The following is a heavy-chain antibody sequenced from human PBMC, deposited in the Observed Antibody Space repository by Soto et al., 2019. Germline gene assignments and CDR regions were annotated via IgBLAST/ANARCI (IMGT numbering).Heavy chain of an antibody. Sequence: PXVSLRLSFAASGFTFSSYAMHWVGQAPGKGLEWVAVISYDGSNKYYADSVKGRFTISRDNSKNTLYLQMNSLRAEDTAVYYCERATSMIVVVLDYWGQGTLVTVSS. V-gene: IGHV3-30-3*01. CDR3: ERATSMIVVVLDY. CDR1: GFTFSSYA. CDR2: ISYDGSNK. J-gene: IGHJ4*02. D-gene: IGHD3-22*01.